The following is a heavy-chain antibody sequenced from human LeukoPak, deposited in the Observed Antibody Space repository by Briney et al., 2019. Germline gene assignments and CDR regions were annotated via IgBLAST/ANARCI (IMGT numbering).Heavy chain of an antibody. V-gene: IGHV4-34*01. J-gene: IGHJ4*02. CDR1: GGSFSGYY. CDR2: INHSGST. CDR3: ARGGGVTTLN. D-gene: IGHD3-16*01. Sequence: PSETLSLTCAVYGGSFSGYYWSWIRQPPGKGLEWIGEINHSGSTNYNPSLKSRVTISVDTSKNQFSLKQSSVTAADTAVYYCARGGGVTTLNWGQGTLVTVSS.